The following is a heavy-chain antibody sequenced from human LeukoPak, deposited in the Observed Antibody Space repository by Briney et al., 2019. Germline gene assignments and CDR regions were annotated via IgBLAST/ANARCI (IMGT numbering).Heavy chain of an antibody. J-gene: IGHJ4*02. V-gene: IGHV4-61*05. CDR3: ARGPWGTNFDY. D-gene: IGHD3-16*01. CDR1: GGSISSSSYY. CDR2: VYYSGST. Sequence: SETLSLTCTVSGGSISSSSYYWGWIRQPPGKGLEWIGYVYYSGSTNYDPSLKSRVTISVDTSKNQFSLKLSSVTAADTAVYYCARGPWGTNFDYWGQGTLVTVSS.